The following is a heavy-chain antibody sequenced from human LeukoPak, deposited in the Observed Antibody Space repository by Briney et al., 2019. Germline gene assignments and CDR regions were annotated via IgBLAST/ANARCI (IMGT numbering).Heavy chain of an antibody. V-gene: IGHV3-21*06. CDR2: ITSGGGYT. CDR3: AKVPGGRAYYYGMDV. D-gene: IGHD3-16*01. J-gene: IGHJ6*02. CDR1: GFTFSTDN. Sequence: GGSLRLSCAASGFTFSTDNMNRVRQAPGKGLEWVSSITSGGGYTYYADSVKGRFTTSRDNAKNSLSLRLDSLRAEDTAVYYCAKVPGGRAYYYGMDVWGQGTTVTVSS.